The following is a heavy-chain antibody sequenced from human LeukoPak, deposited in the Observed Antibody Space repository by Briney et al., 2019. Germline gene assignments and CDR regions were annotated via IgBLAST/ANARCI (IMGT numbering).Heavy chain of an antibody. D-gene: IGHD6-19*01. CDR3: ARAKYSSGWYYFDY. CDR2: IWYDGSNK. V-gene: IGHV3-33*01. Sequence: PGGSLRLSCAASGSTFSSYAMHWVRQAPGKGLDWVALIWYDGSNKYYADSVTSRFTISRDNSKNTVYLQMNSLRAEDTAVYYCARAKYSSGWYYFDYWGQGTLVTVSS. CDR1: GSTFSSYA. J-gene: IGHJ4*02.